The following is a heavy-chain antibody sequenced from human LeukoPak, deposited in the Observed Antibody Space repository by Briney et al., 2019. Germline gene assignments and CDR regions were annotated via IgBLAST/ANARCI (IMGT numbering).Heavy chain of an antibody. V-gene: IGHV3-23*01. J-gene: IGHJ4*02. CDR2: ISGSGGST. CDR1: GFTFSSYA. CDR3: AKDNYYDSSGYYIFDY. Sequence: GGSLRLSCAASGFTFSSYAMSWVRQAPGKGLEWVSAISGSGGSTYYADSVKGRFTISRDNSKNTLYLQMNSLRAEDTAVYYCAKDNYYDSSGYYIFDYWGQGTLVTVSS. D-gene: IGHD3-22*01.